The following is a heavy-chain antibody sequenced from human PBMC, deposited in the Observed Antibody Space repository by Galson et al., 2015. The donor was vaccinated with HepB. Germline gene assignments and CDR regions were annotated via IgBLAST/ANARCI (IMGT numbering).Heavy chain of an antibody. CDR3: ARLSPYYDFWSGHYGAFDI. V-gene: IGHV3-7*01. D-gene: IGHD3-3*01. J-gene: IGHJ3*02. CDR1: GFTFSSYW. CDR2: IKQDGSEK. Sequence: SLRLSCAASGFTFSSYWMSWVRQAPGKGLEWVANIKQDGSEKYYVDSVKGRFTISRDNAKNSLYLQMNSLRAEDTAVYYCARLSPYYDFWSGHYGAFDIWGQGTMVTVSS.